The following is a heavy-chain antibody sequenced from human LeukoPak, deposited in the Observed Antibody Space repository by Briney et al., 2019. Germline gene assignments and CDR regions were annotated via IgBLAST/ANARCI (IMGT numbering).Heavy chain of an antibody. D-gene: IGHD3-3*01. CDR2: TNHSGST. CDR1: GGSFSGYY. J-gene: IGHJ4*02. Sequence: SETLSLTCAVYGGSFSGYYWSWIRQPPGKGLEWIGETNHSGSTNYNPSLKSRVTISVDTSKNQFSLKLSSVTAADTAVYYCARGKNYDFWSGYYRAPYFDYWGQGTLVTVSS. CDR3: ARGKNYDFWSGYYRAPYFDY. V-gene: IGHV4-34*01.